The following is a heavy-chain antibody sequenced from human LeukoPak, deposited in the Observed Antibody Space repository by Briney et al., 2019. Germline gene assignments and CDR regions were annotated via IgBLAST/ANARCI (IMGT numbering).Heavy chain of an antibody. Sequence: GGSLRLSCAPSGFTFSTYSMNWVRQAPGKGLEWVSSISSSSTYIYYADSVKGRFTISRDNANNSLYLQMNSLRAEDTAVYYCARGEGSGPWFGEASDYWGQGTLVTVSS. D-gene: IGHD3-10*01. V-gene: IGHV3-21*01. CDR3: ARGEGSGPWFGEASDY. CDR2: ISSSSTYI. CDR1: GFTFSTYS. J-gene: IGHJ4*01.